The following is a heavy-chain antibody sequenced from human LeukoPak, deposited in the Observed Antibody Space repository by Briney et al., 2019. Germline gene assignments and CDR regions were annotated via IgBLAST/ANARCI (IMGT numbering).Heavy chain of an antibody. CDR1: GGSTYRFN. D-gene: IGHD2-2*01. V-gene: IGHV4-4*07. Sequence: SQTLSLTCTVSGGSTYRFNWGCIRPTPEKGVGWIGRINTSGSTTYNPSLKIRVDMSVDTSKKQLCLKLTSVTAADTAVYCGGGCGEGTVVRIWGQGILVIVSS. CDR3: GGCGEGTVVRI. CDR2: INTSGST. J-gene: IGHJ4*02.